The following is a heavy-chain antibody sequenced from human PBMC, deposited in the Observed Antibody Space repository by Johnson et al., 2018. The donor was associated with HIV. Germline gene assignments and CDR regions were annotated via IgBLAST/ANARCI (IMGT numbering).Heavy chain of an antibody. CDR3: ARVEWELDAFDI. CDR2: INQDGSRK. V-gene: IGHV3-7*01. CDR1: GFTFSSYG. Sequence: VQLVESGGGLVQRGGSLRLSCAASGFTFSSYGMSWVRQAPGKGLEWVANINQDGSRKHYADSVKGRFTISRDNAKNPRYLQMNSLRAEDTAVYYCARVEWELDAFDIWGQGTMVTVSS. J-gene: IGHJ3*02. D-gene: IGHD1-26*01.